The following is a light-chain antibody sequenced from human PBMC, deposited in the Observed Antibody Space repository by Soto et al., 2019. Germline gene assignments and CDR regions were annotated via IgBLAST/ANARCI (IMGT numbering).Light chain of an antibody. J-gene: IGLJ2*01. CDR3: CSYAGSYTVL. CDR1: SSDVGGYNY. V-gene: IGLV2-11*01. Sequence: QSALTQPRSVSGSPGQSVTISCTGTSSDVGGYNYVSWYQQHPGKAPKLIIYDVSKRPSGVPDRFSGSKSGNTASLTISGLQAEDEADYSCCSYAGSYTVLFGGGTQLTVL. CDR2: DVS.